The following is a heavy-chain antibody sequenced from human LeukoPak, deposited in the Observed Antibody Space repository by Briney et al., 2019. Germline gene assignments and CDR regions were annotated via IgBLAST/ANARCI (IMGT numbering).Heavy chain of an antibody. J-gene: IGHJ4*02. V-gene: IGHV1-46*01. CDR2: INPSGGST. CDR1: GYTFSSYS. Sequence: APVKVSCKASGYTFSSYSMHWVRQAPGQGLEWMGIINPSGGSTSYAQKFQGRVTMTRDTSTSTVYMGLSSLRSEDTAVYYCAREFYYESSAYGFEYWGQGTLVTVSS. D-gene: IGHD3-22*01. CDR3: AREFYYESSAYGFEY.